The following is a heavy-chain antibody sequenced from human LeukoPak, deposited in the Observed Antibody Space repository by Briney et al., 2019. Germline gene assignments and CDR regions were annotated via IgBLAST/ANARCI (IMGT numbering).Heavy chain of an antibody. CDR1: GGSFSGYY. D-gene: IGHD3-10*01. Sequence: SETLSLTCAVYGGSFSGYYWSWIRQPPGKGLEWIGEINHSGSTNYNPSLKSRVTISVDTSKNQFSLKLSSVTAADTAVYYCARSYPYYYYGSGSYIGYWGQGTLVTVSS. CDR2: INHSGST. CDR3: ARSYPYYYYGSGSYIGY. J-gene: IGHJ4*02. V-gene: IGHV4-34*01.